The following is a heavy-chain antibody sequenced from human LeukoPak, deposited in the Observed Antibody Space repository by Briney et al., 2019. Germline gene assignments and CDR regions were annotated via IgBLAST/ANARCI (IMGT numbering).Heavy chain of an antibody. CDR2: INPSGGST. V-gene: IGHV1-46*01. CDR3: ARGKMVVAATQGRLDY. Sequence: ASVKVSCKASGYTFTSYYMHWVRQAPGQRLEWMGIINPSGGSTSYAQKFQGRVTMTRDMSTSTDYMELSSLRSEDTAVYYGARGKMVVAATQGRLDYWGQGTLVTVSS. D-gene: IGHD2-15*01. CDR1: GYTFTSYY. J-gene: IGHJ4*02.